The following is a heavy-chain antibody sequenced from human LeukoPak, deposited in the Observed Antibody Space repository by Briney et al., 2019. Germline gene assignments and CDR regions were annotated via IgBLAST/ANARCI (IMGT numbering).Heavy chain of an antibody. CDR2: ISGSGGST. Sequence: PGGSLRLSCAASGFTFSIYAMSWVRQAPGKGLEWVSAISGSGGSTYYADSVKGRFTISRDNSKNTLYLQMNSLRAEDTAVYYCAKQPSRDIYFDYWGQGTLVTVSS. CDR3: AKQPSRDIYFDY. J-gene: IGHJ4*02. V-gene: IGHV3-23*01. D-gene: IGHD2-2*01. CDR1: GFTFSIYA.